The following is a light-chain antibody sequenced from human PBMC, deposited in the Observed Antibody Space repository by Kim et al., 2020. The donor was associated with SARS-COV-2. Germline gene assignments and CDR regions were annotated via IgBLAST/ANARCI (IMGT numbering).Light chain of an antibody. CDR3: QQRSNWPIT. Sequence: EIVLTQSPATLSLSPGERVILSCRASQSVNSYLAWYQQKPGQAPRLLIYDASNMATGIPARFSGSGSGTDFTLTISSLEPEDFAVYYCQQRSNWPITFGQGTRLEIK. J-gene: IGKJ5*01. CDR1: QSVNSY. CDR2: DAS. V-gene: IGKV3-11*01.